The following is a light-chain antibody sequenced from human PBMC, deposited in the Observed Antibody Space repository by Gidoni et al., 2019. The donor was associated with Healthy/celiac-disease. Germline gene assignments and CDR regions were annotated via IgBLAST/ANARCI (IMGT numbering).Light chain of an antibody. J-gene: IGLJ2*01. Sequence: SYVLTQPPSVSVAPGKTARITCGGNNIGSNSVHWYQQKPGQAPVLVIYYDSDRPAGIPERFSGCNSGNTATLTSSRVEAGDEADYYCQVWDSSSDHVVFGGGTKLTVL. CDR3: QVWDSSSDHVV. CDR1: NIGSNS. CDR2: YDS. V-gene: IGLV3-21*04.